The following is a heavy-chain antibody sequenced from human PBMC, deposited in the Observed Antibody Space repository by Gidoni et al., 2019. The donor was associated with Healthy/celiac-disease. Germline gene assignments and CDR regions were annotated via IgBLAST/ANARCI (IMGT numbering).Heavy chain of an antibody. CDR3: ARGVSSSYEY. D-gene: IGHD6-13*01. J-gene: IGHJ4*02. V-gene: IGHV1-18*01. CDR1: DYTIITYG. CDR2: ISGYNGNT. Sequence: QVQLVQSGVEVKTPGASVKVSCKAYDYTIITYGISWVRQAPGQGLGWMGWISGYNGNTNYAQKVQDRVTMTTDTFTSTAYMELRNLRSDDTAVYYCARGVSSSYEYWGQGTLVTVSS.